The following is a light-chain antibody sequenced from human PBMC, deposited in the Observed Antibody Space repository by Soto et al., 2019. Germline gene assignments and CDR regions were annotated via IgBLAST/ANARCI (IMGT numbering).Light chain of an antibody. CDR1: SCDVGDYNY. V-gene: IGLV2-8*01. CDR2: EVT. Sequence: QSALTQPPSASGSPGQSVTISCTGTSCDVGDYNYVSWYQQHPGKAPKLMIYEVTKRPSGVPDRFSGSKSGNTASLTVSGLQAEDEADYYCSSSAGNNKVFGTGTKLTVL. J-gene: IGLJ1*01. CDR3: SSSAGNNKV.